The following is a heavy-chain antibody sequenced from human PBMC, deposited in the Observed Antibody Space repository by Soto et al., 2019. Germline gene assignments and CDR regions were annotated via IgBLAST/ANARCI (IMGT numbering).Heavy chain of an antibody. D-gene: IGHD3-3*01. J-gene: IGHJ6*02. Sequence: ASVKVSCKASGYTFTSYDINWVRQATGQGLEWMGWMNPNSGNTGYAQKFQGRVTMTRNTSISTAYMELSSLRSEDTAVYYCARGSLGTRITIFGVVIIPYYGMDVWGQGTTVTSP. CDR1: GYTFTSYD. CDR3: ARGSLGTRITIFGVVIIPYYGMDV. V-gene: IGHV1-8*01. CDR2: MNPNSGNT.